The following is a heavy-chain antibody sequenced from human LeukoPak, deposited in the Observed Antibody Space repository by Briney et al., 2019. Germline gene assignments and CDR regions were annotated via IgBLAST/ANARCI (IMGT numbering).Heavy chain of an antibody. CDR1: GFTFSNAW. CDR2: IKSKTDGGTT. Sequence: GGSLRLSCAASGFTFSNAWMSWVRQAPGKGLEWVGRIKSKTDGGTTDYAAPVKGRFTISRDDSKNTLYLQMNSLKTEDTAVYYCTTFRPVLRFLEWLSPFRDYYYMDVWGKGTTVTVSS. CDR3: TTFRPVLRFLEWLSPFRDYYYMDV. J-gene: IGHJ6*03. D-gene: IGHD3-3*01. V-gene: IGHV3-15*01.